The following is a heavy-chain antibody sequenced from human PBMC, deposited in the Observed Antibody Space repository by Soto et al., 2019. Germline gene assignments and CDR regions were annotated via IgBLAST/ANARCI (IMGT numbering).Heavy chain of an antibody. CDR3: ARGAAAGFPFPDY. CDR2: IKQDGNEK. Sequence: PGGSLRLSCGASGFTFSSYWMNWFRQAPGKGLEWVANIKQDGNEKHYVDSVKGRFTISRDSAKNSLYLQMNSLRAEDTAVYYCARGAAAGFPFPDYWGQGTPVTVSS. CDR1: GFTFSSYW. V-gene: IGHV3-7*04. D-gene: IGHD6-13*01. J-gene: IGHJ4*02.